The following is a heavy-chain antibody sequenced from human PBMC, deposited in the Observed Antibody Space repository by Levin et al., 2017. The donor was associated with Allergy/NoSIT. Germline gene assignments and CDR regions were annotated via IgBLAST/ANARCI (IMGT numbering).Heavy chain of an antibody. J-gene: IGHJ4*02. D-gene: IGHD2-15*01. Sequence: SQTLSLTCTVSGGSISGSSYYWGWIRQPPGKGLEWIGSIYYDGSTYYNPSLKSRVTISVDTSKNQFSLKVRSVSAADTAVYYCASRTYRSWGQGTLVTVSS. CDR2: IYYDGST. CDR1: GGSISGSSYY. CDR3: ASRTYRS. V-gene: IGHV4-39*01.